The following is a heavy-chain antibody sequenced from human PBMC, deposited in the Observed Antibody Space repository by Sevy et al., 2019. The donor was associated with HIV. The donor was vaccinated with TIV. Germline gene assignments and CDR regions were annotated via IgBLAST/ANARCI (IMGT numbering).Heavy chain of an antibody. D-gene: IGHD6-19*01. V-gene: IGHV3-30*04. Sequence: GGSLRLSCATSGFTFSSYAMHWVRQAPGKGLETVAVISHDAVVKFYADSVKGRFTISRDNSRSTMEQQVNSLRDEDTAVYYCGRERGESLRNGWPLDYWGQGTRVTVSS. J-gene: IGHJ4*02. CDR2: ISHDAVVK. CDR3: GRERGESLRNGWPLDY. CDR1: GFTFSSYA.